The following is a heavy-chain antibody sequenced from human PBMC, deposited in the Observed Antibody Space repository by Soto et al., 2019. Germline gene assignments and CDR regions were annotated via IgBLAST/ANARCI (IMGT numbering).Heavy chain of an antibody. CDR2: ISNSGNTI. CDR3: ARAFSGSYYRYFQN. Sequence: VGSLRLSCAASGFTFSSFEMNWVRQAPGKGPEWVSYISNSGNTIYYAGSVKGRFTISRDNAKNSLYLQMNSLRGEDTAVYYCARAFSGSYYRYFQNWGQGTLVTVSS. V-gene: IGHV3-48*03. D-gene: IGHD1-26*01. J-gene: IGHJ1*01. CDR1: GFTFSSFE.